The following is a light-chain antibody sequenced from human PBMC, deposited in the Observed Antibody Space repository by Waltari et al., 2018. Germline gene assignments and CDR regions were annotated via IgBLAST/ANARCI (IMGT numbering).Light chain of an antibody. J-gene: IGKJ4*01. CDR2: TAS. Sequence: DIQMTHSPSSLSAFVGDRVTITCRASRDIKTFLAWFQQTPGKAPKSLIFTASTLQTGVTSRFSGSGYGTGFTLTITNLQPEDSATYYCQQYKTVPHSFGAGTKLEIK. V-gene: IGKV1-16*01. CDR1: RDIKTF. CDR3: QQYKTVPHS.